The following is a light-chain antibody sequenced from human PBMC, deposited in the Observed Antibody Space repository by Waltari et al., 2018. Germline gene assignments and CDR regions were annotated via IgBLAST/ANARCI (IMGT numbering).Light chain of an antibody. J-gene: IGLJ2*01. CDR1: SSNIGAGYD. Sequence: QSVLTQPPSVSGAPGQRVTISCTGSSSNIGAGYDVPWYQQLPGTAPKLLIYNNNNRPSGVPDRCSGSKSGTSASLAITGLQAEDEADYYCQSYDSSLSGVVFGGGTKLTVL. CDR3: QSYDSSLSGVV. CDR2: NNN. V-gene: IGLV1-40*01.